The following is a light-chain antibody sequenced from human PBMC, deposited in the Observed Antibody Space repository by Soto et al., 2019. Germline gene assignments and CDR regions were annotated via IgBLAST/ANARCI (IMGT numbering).Light chain of an antibody. CDR3: QQSYITPWS. CDR1: QTITKY. V-gene: IGKV1-39*01. J-gene: IGKJ1*01. CDR2: EAS. Sequence: DIQMTQSPSSLSASVGDRVTITCRACQTITKYLNWYQQKAGKAPNLLIYEASSLLNGVPSRFRVSGSGTDFTLTISGLQPVDFATYYCQQSYITPWSFGQGTKVAIK.